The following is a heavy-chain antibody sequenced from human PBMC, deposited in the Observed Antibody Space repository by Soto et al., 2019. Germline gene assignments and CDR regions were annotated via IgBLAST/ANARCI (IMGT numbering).Heavy chain of an antibody. Sequence: EVQLVESGGGLVQPGGSLRLSCAASGFTFSSYSMNWVRQAPGKGLEWVSYISSSSSTIYYADSVKGRFTISRDNAKNSLYLQMNSLRDEDTAVYYCARDISSWKGYYFDYWGQGTLVTVAS. D-gene: IGHD6-13*01. J-gene: IGHJ4*02. CDR2: ISSSSSTI. CDR3: ARDISSWKGYYFDY. CDR1: GFTFSSYS. V-gene: IGHV3-48*02.